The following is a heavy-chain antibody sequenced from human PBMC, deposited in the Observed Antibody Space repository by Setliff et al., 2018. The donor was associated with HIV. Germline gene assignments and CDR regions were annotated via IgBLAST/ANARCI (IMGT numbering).Heavy chain of an antibody. CDR2: IRYDGSNK. J-gene: IGHJ5*02. Sequence: GGSLRLSCVASGFTFSSYGMHWVRQAPGKGLEWVAFIRYDGSNKYYADSVKGRFTISRDNSKNTLYLQMNSLRAEDTAVYYCAKQTVSSSWFNWFDPWGQGTLVTVSS. V-gene: IGHV3-30*02. CDR3: AKQTVSSSWFNWFDP. D-gene: IGHD6-13*01. CDR1: GFTFSSYG.